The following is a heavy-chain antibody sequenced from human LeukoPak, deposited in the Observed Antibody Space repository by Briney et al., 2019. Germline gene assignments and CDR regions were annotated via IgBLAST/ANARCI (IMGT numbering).Heavy chain of an antibody. CDR1: GFTVSSNY. J-gene: IGHJ4*02. CDR3: ARDRSGYYPYYFDY. V-gene: IGHV3-66*02. CDR2: IYSGGST. D-gene: IGHD3-22*01. Sequence: GGSLRLSCAASGFTVSSNYMSWVRQAPGKGLEWVSVIYSGGSTYYADSVKGRSTISRDNSKNTLYLQINSLRAEDTAVYYCARDRSGYYPYYFDYWGQGTLVTVSS.